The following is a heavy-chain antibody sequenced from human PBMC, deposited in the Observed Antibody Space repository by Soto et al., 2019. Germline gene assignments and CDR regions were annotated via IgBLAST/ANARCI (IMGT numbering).Heavy chain of an antibody. CDR2: IYYSGST. CDR1: GGSISSGDYY. CDR3: ARGGGGDYYYGMDV. J-gene: IGHJ6*02. Sequence: SETLSLTCTVSGGSISSGDYYWSWIRQPPGKGLEWIGYIYYSGSTYYNPSLKSRVTISVDTSKNQFSLKLSSVTAADTAVYYCARGGGGDYYYGMDVWGQGTTVTVSS. V-gene: IGHV4-30-4*01. D-gene: IGHD3-16*01.